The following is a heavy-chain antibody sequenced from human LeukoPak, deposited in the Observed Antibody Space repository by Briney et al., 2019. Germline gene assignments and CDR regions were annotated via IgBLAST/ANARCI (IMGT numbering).Heavy chain of an antibody. J-gene: IGHJ5*01. D-gene: IGHD2-2*01. CDR1: GFTFSNAW. CDR3: TKSLDCSRTSCDS. V-gene: IGHV3-15*01. CDR2: IKSKTDGGTT. Sequence: GGSLRLSCAASGFTFSNAWMSWVRQAPGKGLEWVGRIKSKTDGGTTDYAAPVKGRFTISRDDSRNTLYLQMSSLKTEDTAVYYCTKSLDCSRTSCDSWGQGTLVTVSS.